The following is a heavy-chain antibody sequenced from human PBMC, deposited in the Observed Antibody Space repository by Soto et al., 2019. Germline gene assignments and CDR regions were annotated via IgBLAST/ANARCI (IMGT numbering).Heavy chain of an antibody. J-gene: IGHJ6*02. Sequence: ASVKVSCKASGYTFTDYYIHWVRQAPGQGLECMAWINPNSGGTNYAQKFQGRVTVTRDTPTSTAYMELSRLTSDDTAVYYCARSLTEGYCTITGCYTRPLYGMDVWGQGTTVTVSS. D-gene: IGHD2-2*02. V-gene: IGHV1-2*02. CDR3: ARSLTEGYCTITGCYTRPLYGMDV. CDR2: INPNSGGT. CDR1: GYTFTDYY.